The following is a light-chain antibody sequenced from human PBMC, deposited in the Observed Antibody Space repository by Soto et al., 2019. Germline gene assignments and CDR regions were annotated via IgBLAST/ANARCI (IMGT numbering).Light chain of an antibody. CDR1: QSVGSN. Sequence: EIVMTQSPATLSVSPGERVTLSCRASQSVGSNLAWYQQKPGQAPRLLIYDASKRATGIPARFSGSGSGTNFTLTISSLEPEDFAVYYCQQRRSWQVTFGQGTRLEIK. CDR2: DAS. J-gene: IGKJ5*01. CDR3: QQRRSWQVT. V-gene: IGKV3-11*01.